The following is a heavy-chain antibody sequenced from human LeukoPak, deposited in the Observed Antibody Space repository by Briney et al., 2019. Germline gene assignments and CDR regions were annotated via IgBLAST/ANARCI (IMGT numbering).Heavy chain of an antibody. J-gene: IGHJ5*02. V-gene: IGHV4-4*07. Sequence: SETLSLTCTVSGGSISSYYWSWIRQPAGKGLEWIGRIYTSGSTNYNPSLKSRVTMSVDTSKNQFSLKLSSVTAADTAVYYCARDLNRGYDYWFDPWGQGTLVTVSS. CDR1: GGSISSYY. D-gene: IGHD5-12*01. CDR2: IYTSGST. CDR3: ARDLNRGYDYWFDP.